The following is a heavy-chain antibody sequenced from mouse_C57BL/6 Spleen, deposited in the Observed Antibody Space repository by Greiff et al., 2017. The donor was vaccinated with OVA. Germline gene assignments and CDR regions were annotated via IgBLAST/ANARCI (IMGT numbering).Heavy chain of an antibody. CDR2: IGSGSSTI. J-gene: IGHJ4*01. D-gene: IGHD2-3*01. V-gene: IGHV5-17*01. Sequence: EVHLVESGGGLVKPGGSLKLSCAASGFTFSDYGMHWVRQAPEKGLEWVAYIGSGSSTIYYADTVKGRFTISRDNAKNTLFLQMTSLRSEDTAMYYCARDGYRYAMDYWGQGTSVTVSS. CDR3: ARDGYRYAMDY. CDR1: GFTFSDYG.